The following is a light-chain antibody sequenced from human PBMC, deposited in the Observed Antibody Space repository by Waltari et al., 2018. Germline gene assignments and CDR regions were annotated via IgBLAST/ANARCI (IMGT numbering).Light chain of an antibody. CDR2: DAS. CDR3: QQRSNWPPT. J-gene: IGKJ1*01. CDR1: QSVSSY. Sequence: EIVLTHSPATLSLSPGERATLSCRASQSVSSYLAWYQQKPGQAPRLLIYDASNRATGIPARFSGSGSGTDFTLNISSLEPEDFAVYYCQQRSNWPPTFGQGTKVEIK. V-gene: IGKV3-11*01.